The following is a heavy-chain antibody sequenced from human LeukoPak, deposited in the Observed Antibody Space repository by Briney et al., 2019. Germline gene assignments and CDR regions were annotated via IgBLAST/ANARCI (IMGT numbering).Heavy chain of an antibody. D-gene: IGHD3-22*01. J-gene: IGHJ4*02. Sequence: PSDTLSLTCAVSGYSISSNNWWAWIRQSPGKGLEWIGYIYYTGRIHYNPSLKSRVTLSLDTSNNQFSLKLTSATAVDTAVYYCARKKDSSGYYEWGQGTLVTVSS. V-gene: IGHV4-28*05. CDR3: ARKKDSSGYYE. CDR1: GYSISSNNW. CDR2: IYYTGRI.